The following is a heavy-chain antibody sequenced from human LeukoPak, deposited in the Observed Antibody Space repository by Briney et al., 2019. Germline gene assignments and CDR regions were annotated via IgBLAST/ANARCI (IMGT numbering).Heavy chain of an antibody. J-gene: IGHJ4*02. V-gene: IGHV1-8*02. CDR2: MNPNSGNT. CDR3: ARGFRDSSGRKPDY. CDR1: GYTFTSYG. Sequence: ASVTVSCKASGYTFTSYGISWVRQAPGQGLEWMGWMNPNSGNTGYAQKFQDRVTMTRNTSIKTAYMELSSLRSEDMAVYYCARGFRDSSGRKPDYWGQGTLVTVSS. D-gene: IGHD3-22*01.